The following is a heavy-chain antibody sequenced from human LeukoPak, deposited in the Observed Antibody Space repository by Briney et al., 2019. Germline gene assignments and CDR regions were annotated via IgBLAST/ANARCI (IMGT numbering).Heavy chain of an antibody. CDR2: AYSTGST. V-gene: IGHV4-59*05. CDR3: ARHRVYNWNYPIWFDP. Sequence: SETLSLTCTVSGGSISSYYWSWIRQPPGKGLEWIGSAYSTGSTYYNPSLRSRATVSVDTSKNHFSLKLTSVTAADTAVYYCARHRVYNWNYPIWFDPWGQGTLVTVSS. D-gene: IGHD1-7*01. CDR1: GGSISSYY. J-gene: IGHJ5*02.